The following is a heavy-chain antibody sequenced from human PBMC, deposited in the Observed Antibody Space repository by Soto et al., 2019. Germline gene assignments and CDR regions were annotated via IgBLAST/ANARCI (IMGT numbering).Heavy chain of an antibody. CDR3: AKGSSGSRPYYFDY. CDR2: ISGSGGST. D-gene: IGHD3-22*01. J-gene: IGHJ4*02. Sequence: PGGSLRLSCAASGFTFSTYAMSWVRQAPGKGLEWVSAISGSGGSTYYADYVKGRCTISRDNSKNTLYLQMNSLRAEDTVLYYCAKGSSGSRPYYFDYWGQGTLVTVSS. V-gene: IGHV3-23*01. CDR1: GFTFSTYA.